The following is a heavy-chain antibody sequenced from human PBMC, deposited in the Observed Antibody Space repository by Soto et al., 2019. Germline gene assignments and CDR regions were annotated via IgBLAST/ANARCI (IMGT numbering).Heavy chain of an antibody. J-gene: IGHJ4*02. CDR1: GFTFSSYS. V-gene: IGHV3-23*01. Sequence: GGSLRLSCAASGFTFSSYSLSWLRQAPGKGLEWVSGISGSGQTTHYRDSVKGRFTSSRDNFRNTLYLQVNSLRADDTAVYFCAKSRGDSWTTYFFDYWGQGALVTVSS. CDR2: ISGSGQTT. CDR3: AKSRGDSWTTYFFDY. D-gene: IGHD4-4*01.